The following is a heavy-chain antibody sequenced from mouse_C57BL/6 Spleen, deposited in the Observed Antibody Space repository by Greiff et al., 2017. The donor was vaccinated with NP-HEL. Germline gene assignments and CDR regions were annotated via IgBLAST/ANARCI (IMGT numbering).Heavy chain of an antibody. D-gene: IGHD2-3*01. J-gene: IGHJ2*01. V-gene: IGHV5-17*01. CDR3: ARGDGYYFDY. CDR2: ISSGSSTI. CDR1: GFTFSDYG. Sequence: EVKVVESGGGLVKPGGSLKLSCAASGFTFSDYGMHWVRQAPEKGLEWVAYISSGSSTIYYADTVKGRFTISRDNAKNTLFLQMTSLRSEDTAMYYCARGDGYYFDYWGQGTTLTVSS.